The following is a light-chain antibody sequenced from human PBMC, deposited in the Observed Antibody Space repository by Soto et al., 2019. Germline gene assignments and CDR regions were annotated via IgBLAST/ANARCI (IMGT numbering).Light chain of an antibody. Sequence: QSALTQPASVSGSPGQSITISCTGNRSDVGGYNFVSWYQQFPGKAPKLMIYEVRNRPSGISNRFSGSKSGNTASLTISGLQAEDEADYYCSSYTSSGTLEVFGTGTKLTVL. J-gene: IGLJ1*01. CDR1: RSDVGGYNF. CDR2: EVR. CDR3: SSYTSSGTLEV. V-gene: IGLV2-14*01.